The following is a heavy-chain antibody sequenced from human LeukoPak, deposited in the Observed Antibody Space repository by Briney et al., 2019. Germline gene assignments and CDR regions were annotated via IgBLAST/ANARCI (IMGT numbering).Heavy chain of an antibody. CDR1: GYTFVGYY. J-gene: IGHJ5*02. Sequence: ASVKVSCKASGYTFVGYYMHWVRQAPGQGLEWMGWINPNNGGTKYAQKFQGRVTMTRDTSISTAYMELSRLKFDDTAVYFCARTDIVVVVAATKGQNSFDPWGQGTLVTVSS. CDR3: ARTDIVVVVAATKGQNSFDP. V-gene: IGHV1-2*02. CDR2: INPNNGGT. D-gene: IGHD2-15*01.